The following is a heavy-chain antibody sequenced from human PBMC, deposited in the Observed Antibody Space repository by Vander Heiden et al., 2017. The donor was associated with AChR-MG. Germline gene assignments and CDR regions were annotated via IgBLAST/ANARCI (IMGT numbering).Heavy chain of an antibody. CDR2: ISSRGGSA. J-gene: IGHJ2*01. CDR3: AKVPVTWYFDL. V-gene: IGHV3-23*01. D-gene: IGHD4-17*01. Sequence: VQLLESGGGLVQPGGSLRLSCAASGFLFNNYAMTWVRQAPGKGLEWVSGISSRGGSAYYAESVKGRFTISRDNSKNTLYLQMNSLRAEDTAVYYCAKVPVTWYFDLWGRGTLVTVSS. CDR1: GFLFNNYA.